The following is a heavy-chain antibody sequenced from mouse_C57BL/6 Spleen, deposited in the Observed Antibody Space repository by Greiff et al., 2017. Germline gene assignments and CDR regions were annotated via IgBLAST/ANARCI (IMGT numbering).Heavy chain of an antibody. CDR2: IDPSDSYT. CDR3: ARSRTAQAWFAY. V-gene: IGHV1-50*01. Sequence: QQSCKASGYTFTSYWMQWVKQRPGQGLEWIGEIDPSDSYTNYNQKFKGKATLTVDTSSSTAYMQLSSLTSEDSAVYYCARSRTAQAWFAYWGQGTLVTVSA. CDR1: GYTFTSYW. J-gene: IGHJ3*01. D-gene: IGHD3-2*02.